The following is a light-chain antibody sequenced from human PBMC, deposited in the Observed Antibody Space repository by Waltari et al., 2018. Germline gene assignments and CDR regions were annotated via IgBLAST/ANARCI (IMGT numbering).Light chain of an antibody. V-gene: IGLV1-40*01. Sequence: QSVLTQPPSVSGAPGQRVTISCTGSGSNIGAGYDVHWYQQLPRAAPKLLIYGSSSRPLGVPDRFFCSTSGTSASLAIIGLQAEDEADYYCQSYDTSLSVVFGGGTKLTVL. CDR3: QSYDTSLSVV. J-gene: IGLJ3*02. CDR1: GSNIGAGYD. CDR2: GSS.